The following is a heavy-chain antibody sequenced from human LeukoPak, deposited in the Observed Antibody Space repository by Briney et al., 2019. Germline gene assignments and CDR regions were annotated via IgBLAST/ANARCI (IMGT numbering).Heavy chain of an antibody. CDR2: FDPEDGET. CDR3: ATGQYYYARFDY. J-gene: IGHJ4*02. D-gene: IGHD3-10*01. Sequence: ASVKVSCKVSGYTLTELSMHWVRQAPGKGLEWMGGFDPEDGETIYAQKFQGRVTMTEDTSTDTAYMELSSLRSEDAAVYYCATGQYYYARFDYWGRGTLVTVSS. CDR1: GYTLTELS. V-gene: IGHV1-24*01.